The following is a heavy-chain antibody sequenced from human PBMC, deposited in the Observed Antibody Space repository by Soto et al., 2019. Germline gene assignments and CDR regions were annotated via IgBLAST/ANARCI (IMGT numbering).Heavy chain of an antibody. Sequence: EVQLVESGGGLVKPGGSLRLSCAASGFTFSNAWMNWVRQAPGKGLEWVGRIKSKTDGGTTDYAAPVKGRFTISRDDSKNTLDLQMNRLNTEDTAVYYCTKGRDLWFGELLGFDYWGQGTLVTVSS. CDR2: IKSKTDGGTT. D-gene: IGHD3-10*01. CDR3: TKGRDLWFGELLGFDY. V-gene: IGHV3-15*07. CDR1: GFTFSNAW. J-gene: IGHJ4*02.